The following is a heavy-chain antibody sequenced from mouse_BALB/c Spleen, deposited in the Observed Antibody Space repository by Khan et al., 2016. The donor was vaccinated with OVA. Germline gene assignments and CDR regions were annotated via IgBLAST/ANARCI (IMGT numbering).Heavy chain of an antibody. CDR3: ARVGYNGTVDY. CDR1: GYTFKTNG. J-gene: IGHJ4*01. D-gene: IGHD2-14*01. CDR2: INTYTGET. V-gene: IGHV9-3-1*01. Sequence: QIQLVQSGAELKKPGETVKISCKASGYTFKTNGMNWVKQAPEKGLKWMGWINTYTGETIYDGDFKGRVAFSLETSASTAYLQINNLKNEDTATYFCARVGYNGTVDYWGQGTSVTVSS.